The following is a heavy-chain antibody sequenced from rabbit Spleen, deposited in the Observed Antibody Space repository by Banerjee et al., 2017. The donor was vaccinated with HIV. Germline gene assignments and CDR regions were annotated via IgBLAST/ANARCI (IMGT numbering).Heavy chain of an antibody. D-gene: IGHD8-1*01. CDR1: GFSFSSSDY. J-gene: IGHJ6*01. CDR3: ARDTGSSFSSYGMDL. V-gene: IGHV1S40*01. CDR2: IAGSSSDFT. Sequence: QSLEESGGGLVQPEGSLALTCKASGFSFSSSDYICWVRQAPGKGLEWISCIAGSSSDFTYSATWAKGRFTISKTSSTTVTLQMTSLTVADTATYFCARDTGSSFSSYGMDLWGPGTRSPS.